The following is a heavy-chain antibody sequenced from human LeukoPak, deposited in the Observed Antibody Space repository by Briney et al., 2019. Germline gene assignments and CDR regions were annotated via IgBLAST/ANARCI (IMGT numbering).Heavy chain of an antibody. Sequence: GRSLRLSCAASGFTFTNYWMSWVRQAPGKGLEWLAIVKQDGSETYYVDYVKGQFTISRDNAKNLLYLQMNSLRAEDTAVYYCLWANGGSYVDIKENQWGQGTLVTVSS. CDR3: LWANGGSYVDIKENQ. CDR1: GFTFTNYW. CDR2: VKQDGSET. V-gene: IGHV3-7*04. D-gene: IGHD1-14*01. J-gene: IGHJ4*02.